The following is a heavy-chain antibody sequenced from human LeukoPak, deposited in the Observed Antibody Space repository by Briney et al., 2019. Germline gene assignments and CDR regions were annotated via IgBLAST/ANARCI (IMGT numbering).Heavy chain of an antibody. CDR1: GFTFSSYW. J-gene: IGHJ6*01. Sequence: GGSLRLSCAAPGFTFSSYWMNWARQAPGKGLEWVASINHNGNVNYYVDSVKGRFTISRDNAKNSLYLQMSNLRAEDTAVYFCARGGGLDVWGKGPRSPSPQ. V-gene: IGHV3-7*03. CDR3: ARGGGLDV. CDR2: INHNGNVN. D-gene: IGHD3-16*01.